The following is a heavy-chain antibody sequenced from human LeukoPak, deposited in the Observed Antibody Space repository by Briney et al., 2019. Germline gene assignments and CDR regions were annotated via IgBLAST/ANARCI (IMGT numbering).Heavy chain of an antibody. Sequence: ASVKVSCKASGGTFSSYAISWVRQAPGQGLEWMGGIIPIFGTANYAQKFQGRVTITTDESTSTAYMELSSLRSEDTAVYYCARVGSVVVITSGYYFDYWGQGTLVTVSS. CDR3: ARVGSVVVITSGYYFDY. D-gene: IGHD3-22*01. J-gene: IGHJ4*02. V-gene: IGHV1-69*05. CDR1: GGTFSSYA. CDR2: IIPIFGTA.